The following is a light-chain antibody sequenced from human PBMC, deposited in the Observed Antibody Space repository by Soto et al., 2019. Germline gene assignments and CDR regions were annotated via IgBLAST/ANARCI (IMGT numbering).Light chain of an antibody. Sequence: QSALTQPASVSGSPGQSITISCTGTSSDVGGYNYVSWYQQHPGKAPKLMIYEVSNRPSGVSNRFSGSKSGNTASLTISGFQADDEADYYGSSYRSRGINDVFGTGTKFTVL. CDR1: SSDVGGYNY. V-gene: IGLV2-14*01. CDR3: SSYRSRGINDV. CDR2: EVS. J-gene: IGLJ1*01.